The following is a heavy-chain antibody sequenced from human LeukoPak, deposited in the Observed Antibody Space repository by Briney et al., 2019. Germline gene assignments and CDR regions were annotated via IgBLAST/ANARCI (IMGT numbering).Heavy chain of an antibody. J-gene: IGHJ4*02. D-gene: IGHD3-9*01. Sequence: SGGSLRLSCAASGFTFSSYGMHWARQAPGKGLEWVAVISYDGSSKYYADSVKGRFTISRDNSKNTLYLQMNSLSAEDTPLYYCAKDGHPPYYDIMTGFDYWGQGTLVTVSS. CDR2: ISYDGSSK. V-gene: IGHV3-30*18. CDR3: AKDGHPPYYDIMTGFDY. CDR1: GFTFSSYG.